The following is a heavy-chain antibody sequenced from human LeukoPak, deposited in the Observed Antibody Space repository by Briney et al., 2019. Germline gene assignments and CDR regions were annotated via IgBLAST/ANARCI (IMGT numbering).Heavy chain of an antibody. J-gene: IGHJ4*02. V-gene: IGHV5-51*01. CDR2: SYPYDSDT. CDR3: ARARGSPYPGYFDS. D-gene: IGHD2-15*01. CDR1: GYIFTNNW. Sequence: GESPKISCKASGYIFTNNWIGWVRQMPGKGPEFMGISYPYDSDTRYSPSFQGQVTISADKSNSTAYLQWRSLEASDSAMYYCARARGSPYPGYFDSWGQGTLVTVSS.